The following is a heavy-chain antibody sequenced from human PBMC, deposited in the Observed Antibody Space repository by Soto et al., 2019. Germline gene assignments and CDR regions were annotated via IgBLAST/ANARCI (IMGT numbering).Heavy chain of an antibody. J-gene: IGHJ6*03. CDR1: GGSFSGYY. V-gene: IGHV4-34*01. D-gene: IGHD3-3*01. Sequence: SETLSLTCAVYGGSFSGYYWSWIRQPPGKGLEWIGEINHSGSTNYNPSLKSRVTISVDTSKNQFSLKLSSVTAADTAVYYCARGYYDFWSGYPRPHHYYYYMDVWGKGTTVTIS. CDR3: ARGYYDFWSGYPRPHHYYYYMDV. CDR2: INHSGST.